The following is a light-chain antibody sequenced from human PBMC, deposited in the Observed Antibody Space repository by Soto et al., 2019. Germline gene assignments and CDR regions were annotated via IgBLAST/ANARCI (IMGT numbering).Light chain of an antibody. CDR3: QQYNDWPGT. CDR1: QSVSSN. Sequence: EKVMTQSPATLSVSLGERATLSCRASQSVSSNLAWYQQKPGQAPRLFIYGASTRATGIPARFSGSGSGTEFTLTISSLQSEDVAVYYCQQYNDWPGTFGKGPKVESK. V-gene: IGKV3-15*01. J-gene: IGKJ1*01. CDR2: GAS.